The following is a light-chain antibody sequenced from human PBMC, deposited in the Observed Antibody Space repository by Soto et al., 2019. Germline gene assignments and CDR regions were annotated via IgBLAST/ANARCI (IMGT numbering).Light chain of an antibody. Sequence: QAVVTQPRSVSGSPGQSVTISCTGTSSDVGYYNFVSWYQQHPGKAPKLMIYDVSKRPSGVPDRFSGSKSGNTASLTISGLKAEDEADYYCCSYAGNYGVVFGGGTKLTVL. V-gene: IGLV2-11*01. CDR1: SSDVGYYNF. J-gene: IGLJ2*01. CDR2: DVS. CDR3: CSYAGNYGVV.